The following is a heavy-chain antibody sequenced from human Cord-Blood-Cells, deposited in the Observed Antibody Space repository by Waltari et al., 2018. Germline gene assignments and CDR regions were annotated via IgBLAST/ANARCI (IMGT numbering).Heavy chain of an antibody. D-gene: IGHD6-19*01. J-gene: IGHJ3*02. Sequence: TFSSYAISWVRQAPGQGLEWMGGSIPIFGTANYAQKFQGRVTITADKSTSTAYMELSSLRSEDTAVYYCARDNIAVAGTGDAFDIWGQGTMVTVSS. V-gene: IGHV1-69*06. CDR3: ARDNIAVAGTGDAFDI. CDR2: SIPIFGTA. CDR1: TFSSYA.